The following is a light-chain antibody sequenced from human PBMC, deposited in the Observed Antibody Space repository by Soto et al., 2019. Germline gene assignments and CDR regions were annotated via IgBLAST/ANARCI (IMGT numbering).Light chain of an antibody. V-gene: IGKV3-20*01. CDR1: QSVSSSY. Sequence: NVLRQSPGTLSLYPGERATLSCRASQSVSSSYLAWYQQKPGQAPRLLIYGASSRATGIPDRFSGSGSGTDFTLTISRLEPEDFAVYYCQQYGRSPWTFGQGTKVEMK. J-gene: IGKJ1*01. CDR2: GAS. CDR3: QQYGRSPWT.